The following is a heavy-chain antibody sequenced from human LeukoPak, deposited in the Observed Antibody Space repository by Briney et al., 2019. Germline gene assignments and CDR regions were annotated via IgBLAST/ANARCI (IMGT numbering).Heavy chain of an antibody. V-gene: IGHV3-74*01. D-gene: IGHD3-22*01. Sequence: GGSLRLSCAASGFTFSSYWMHWVRQAPGKGLVWVSRINSDGSSTSYADSVKGRFTISRDNAKKTLYLQMNSLRAEDTAVYYCANQGYYYDSSGYLLDPYYFDYWGQGTLVTVSS. CDR3: ANQGYYYDSSGYLLDPYYFDY. CDR1: GFTFSSYW. J-gene: IGHJ4*02. CDR2: INSDGSST.